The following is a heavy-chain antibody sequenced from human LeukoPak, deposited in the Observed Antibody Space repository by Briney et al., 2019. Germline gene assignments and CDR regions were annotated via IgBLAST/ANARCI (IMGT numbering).Heavy chain of an antibody. CDR1: GFTFDDYG. V-gene: IGHV3-20*04. D-gene: IGHD6-13*01. CDR3: AKGKRSYTGYSLDY. Sequence: GGSLRLSCAASGFTFDDYGMSWVRQAPGKGLEWVSGINWNGGSTGYADSVKGRFTISRDNAKNSLYLQMNSLRAEGTALYYCAKGKRSYTGYSLDYWGQGTLVTVSS. J-gene: IGHJ4*02. CDR2: INWNGGST.